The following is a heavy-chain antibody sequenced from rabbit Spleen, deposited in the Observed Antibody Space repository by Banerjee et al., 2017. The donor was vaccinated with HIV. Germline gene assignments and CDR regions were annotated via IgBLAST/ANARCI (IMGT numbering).Heavy chain of an antibody. CDR3: ARLSSGAFNL. V-gene: IGHV1S47*01. Sequence: QEQLVESGGGLVQPEGSLTLTCTASGFSFSDIYWISWVRQAPGEGLEWIAYIYTAGGSTYYASWAKGRFTITRSTSLNTVTLQLNSLTAADTATYFCARLSSGAFNLWGQGTLVTVS. J-gene: IGHJ4*01. D-gene: IGHD1-1*01. CDR1: GFSFSDIYW. CDR2: IYTAGGST.